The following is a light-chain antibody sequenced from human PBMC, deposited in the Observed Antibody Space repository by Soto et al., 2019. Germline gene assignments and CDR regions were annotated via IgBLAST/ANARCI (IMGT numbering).Light chain of an antibody. CDR3: QHYNNWPPQT. Sequence: EIGMTQSPATLSVSPGERATISCRASQSVSSNLAWYQQKPGQAPRLLIYGASTRAPGIPARFSGSGSGTEFTLTISSLQSEDFAVYYCQHYNNWPPQTFGQGTKLEIK. CDR1: QSVSSN. V-gene: IGKV3-15*01. J-gene: IGKJ2*01. CDR2: GAS.